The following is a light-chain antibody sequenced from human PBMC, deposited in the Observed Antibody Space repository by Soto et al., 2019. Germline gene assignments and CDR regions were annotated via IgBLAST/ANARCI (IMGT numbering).Light chain of an antibody. CDR3: AAWDDSLNCPV. CDR1: SSNIGGNP. CDR2: SNT. Sequence: QSVLTQPPSASGTPGQRVTISCSGSSSNIGGNPVNWYQQLPGATPKLLIYSNTQRPSGVPDRFSGSKSGTSASLAISGLQSEDEADYYCAAWDDSLNCPVFGGGTQLTVL. V-gene: IGLV1-44*01. J-gene: IGLJ7*01.